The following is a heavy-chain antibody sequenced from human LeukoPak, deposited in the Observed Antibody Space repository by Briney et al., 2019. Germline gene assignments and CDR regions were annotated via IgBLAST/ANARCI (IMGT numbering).Heavy chain of an antibody. V-gene: IGHV3-30*02. CDR2: IRYDACDK. Sequence: PGGSLRLSRAASGFIFSNYGIHCVRQAPGKGLEGGAFIRYDACDKYYAEFVKGRFTISRENSKKKVYLQMNSLRGEDTAVYYCAKDSWEVGATSEIDYWGLGTLVTVSS. D-gene: IGHD1-26*01. CDR1: GFIFSNYG. J-gene: IGHJ4*02. CDR3: AKDSWEVGATSEIDY.